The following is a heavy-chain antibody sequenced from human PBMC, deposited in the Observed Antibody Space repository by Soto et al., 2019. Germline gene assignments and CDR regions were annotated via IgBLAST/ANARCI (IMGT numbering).Heavy chain of an antibody. CDR3: ARGMTTVTTYDY. CDR1: GGSISSGGYS. Sequence: SETLSLTCAVSGGSISSGGYSWGWIRQPPGKGLEWIGYIYHSGSTYYNPSLKSRVTIPVDRSKNQFSLNLSSVTAADTAVYYCARGMTTVTTYDYWGQGTLVTVSS. D-gene: IGHD4-4*01. V-gene: IGHV4-30-2*01. J-gene: IGHJ4*02. CDR2: IYHSGST.